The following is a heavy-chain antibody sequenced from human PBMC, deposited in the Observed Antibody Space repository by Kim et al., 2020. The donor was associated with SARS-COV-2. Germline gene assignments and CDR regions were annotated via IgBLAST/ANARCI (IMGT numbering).Heavy chain of an antibody. J-gene: IGHJ4*02. D-gene: IGHD1-26*01. Sequence: SGKGRFTISRDNSKNTLYLQMNSLRAEDTAVYYCAKARGGYSGADFFDSWGQGTLVTVSS. V-gene: IGHV3-23*01. CDR3: AKARGGYSGADFFDS.